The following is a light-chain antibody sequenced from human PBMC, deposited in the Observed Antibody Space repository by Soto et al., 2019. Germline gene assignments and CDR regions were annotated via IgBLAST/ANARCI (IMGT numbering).Light chain of an antibody. CDR3: QQYYNLPRT. Sequence: EIVMTQSPATLSVSPGERATLSCRASQSVSSNLAWYQQKPGQAPRLLIYGASTRATGIPARFSGSGSGTEFTLTISSLQSEDFAVYYCQQYYNLPRTFGQGTKVDIK. J-gene: IGKJ1*01. CDR2: GAS. CDR1: QSVSSN. V-gene: IGKV3-15*01.